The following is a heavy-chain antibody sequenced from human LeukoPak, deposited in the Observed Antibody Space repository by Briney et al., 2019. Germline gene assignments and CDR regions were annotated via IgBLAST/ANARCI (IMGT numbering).Heavy chain of an antibody. Sequence: PSETLSLTCTVSGGSISSYYWSWIRQPPGKGLEWIGYIYYSGSTNYNPSLKSRVTISVDTSKNQFSLKLSSVTAADTAVYYCAREGLVGATGFDYWGQGTLVTVSS. D-gene: IGHD1-26*01. V-gene: IGHV4-59*01. CDR3: AREGLVGATGFDY. CDR2: IYYSGST. CDR1: GGSISSYY. J-gene: IGHJ4*02.